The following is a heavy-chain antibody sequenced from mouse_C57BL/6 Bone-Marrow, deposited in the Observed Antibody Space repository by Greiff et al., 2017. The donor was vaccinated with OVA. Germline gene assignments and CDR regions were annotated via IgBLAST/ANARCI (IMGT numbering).Heavy chain of an antibody. CDR2: INPYNGGT. V-gene: IGHV1-19*01. CDR3: ARKEGYDGG. Sequence: VQLKESGPVLVKPGASVKMSCKASGYTFTDYYMNWVKQSHGKSLEWIGVINPYNGGTSYNQKFKGKATLTVDKSSSTAYMELNSLTSEDSAVYYCARKEGYDGGWGQGTTLTVSS. D-gene: IGHD2-2*01. CDR1: GYTFTDYY. J-gene: IGHJ2*01.